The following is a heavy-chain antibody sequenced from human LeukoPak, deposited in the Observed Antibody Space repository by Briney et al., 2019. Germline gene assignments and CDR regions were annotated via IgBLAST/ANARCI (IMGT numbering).Heavy chain of an antibody. D-gene: IGHD4-23*01. Sequence: GASVKVSCKASGYTFPGHHIHWVRQAPGQGLEWMGWINPKNGGTNYAQKFQGRVTMTRDTSINTASMELSRLNSDDTAVYFCARDGYGGNSFDYWGQGTLVTVSS. CDR3: ARDGYGGNSFDY. V-gene: IGHV1-2*02. CDR1: GYTFPGHH. CDR2: INPKNGGT. J-gene: IGHJ4*02.